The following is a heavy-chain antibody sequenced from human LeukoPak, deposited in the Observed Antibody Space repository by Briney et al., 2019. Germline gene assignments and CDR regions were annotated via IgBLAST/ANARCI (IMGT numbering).Heavy chain of an antibody. V-gene: IGHV1-18*01. CDR1: GGTFSSYA. D-gene: IGHD3-10*01. J-gene: IGHJ4*02. CDR2: ISAYNGNT. Sequence: ASVTVSCKASGGTFSSYAISWVRQAPGQGLEWMGWISAYNGNTNYAQKLQGRVTMTTDTSTSTAYMELRSLRSDDTAVYYCARLPLLWFGELLILGDYWGQGTLVTVSS. CDR3: ARLPLLWFGELLILGDY.